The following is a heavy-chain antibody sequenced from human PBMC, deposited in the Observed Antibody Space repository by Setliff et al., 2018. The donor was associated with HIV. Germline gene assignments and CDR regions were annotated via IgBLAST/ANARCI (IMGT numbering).Heavy chain of an antibody. CDR1: GGSFSGYY. D-gene: IGHD5-12*01. CDR2: ITHSGST. Sequence: PSETLSLTCAVYGGSFSGYYWTWIRQPPGKGLEWIGEITHSGSTNYNPSLETRVTISVDTSKNQFSLKLSSVTAEDTGIYYCARDGHSHNDLRVEDTAVYLCANLWEVGAWGQGTLVTVSS. CDR3: ARDGHSHNDLRVEDTAVYLCANLWEVGA. V-gene: IGHV4-34*01. J-gene: IGHJ5*02.